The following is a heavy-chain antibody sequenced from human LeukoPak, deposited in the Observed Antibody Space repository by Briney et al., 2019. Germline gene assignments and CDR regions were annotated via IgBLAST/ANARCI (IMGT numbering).Heavy chain of an antibody. J-gene: IGHJ4*02. CDR3: ARGASGGSGRDFDY. CDR1: GGSISNGGYY. D-gene: IGHD3-10*01. Sequence: SETLSRNCTVSGGSISNGGYYWSWIRQHPGKGLEWIGYIYYSGSTYYNPSLKSRVTISVDTSKNQFSLKLSSVTAADTAVYYCARGASGGSGRDFDYWGQGTLVTVSS. CDR2: IYYSGST. V-gene: IGHV4-31*03.